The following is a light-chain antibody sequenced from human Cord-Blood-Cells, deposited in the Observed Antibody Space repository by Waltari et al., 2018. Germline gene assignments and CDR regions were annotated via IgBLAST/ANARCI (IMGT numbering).Light chain of an antibody. Sequence: QSALTQPRSVSGSPGQSVTISCTGTSRAVGGYNLVSWYQQHPGKAPKLMSYDVSKRPSGVPDRFSGSKSGNTASLTISGLQAEDEADYYCCSYAGSYTLYVFGTGTKVTVL. CDR2: DVS. V-gene: IGLV2-11*01. CDR3: CSYAGSYTLYV. J-gene: IGLJ1*01. CDR1: SRAVGGYNL.